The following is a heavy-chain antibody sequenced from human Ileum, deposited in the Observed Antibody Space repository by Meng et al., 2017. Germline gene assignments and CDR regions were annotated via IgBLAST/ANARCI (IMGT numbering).Heavy chain of an antibody. CDR1: GGSISTYY. V-gene: IGHV4-59*01. CDR3: ARARGDSSGYTD. J-gene: IGHJ4*02. Sequence: GSLRLSCTVSGGSISTYYWTWIRQPPGKGLEWIGFIYYSGITNYNPSLKSRLTISVDTSKNQFSLKLSSVTAADTAVYYCARARGDSSGYTDWGQGTLVTV. D-gene: IGHD3-22*01. CDR2: IYYSGIT.